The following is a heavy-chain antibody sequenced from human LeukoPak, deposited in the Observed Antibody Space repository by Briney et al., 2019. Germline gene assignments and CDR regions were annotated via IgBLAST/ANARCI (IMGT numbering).Heavy chain of an antibody. J-gene: IGHJ4*02. CDR2: IYYSGST. V-gene: IGHV4-39*01. Sequence: PSETLSLTCTVSGGSISSSSYYWGWIRQPPGKGLEWIGSIYYSGSTYYNPSLKSRVTISVGTSKNQFSLKLSSVTAADTAVYYCARQGYYDILTGYYTFDYWGRGTLVTVSS. CDR1: GGSISSSSYY. D-gene: IGHD3-9*01. CDR3: ARQGYYDILTGYYTFDY.